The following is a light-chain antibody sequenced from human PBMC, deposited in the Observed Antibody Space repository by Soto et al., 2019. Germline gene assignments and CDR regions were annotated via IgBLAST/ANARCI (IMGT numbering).Light chain of an antibody. Sequence: ETVLTQSPAILSVSLGERATFSCRASQSISSDLAWYQQKPGQVPRLLIYGASTSATGIPARFSGSGSGTAFTLTISGLQSEDFAAYHCQQYNSWPHSFGQGTKLEI. CDR1: QSISSD. CDR2: GAS. CDR3: QQYNSWPHS. V-gene: IGKV3-15*01. J-gene: IGKJ2*01.